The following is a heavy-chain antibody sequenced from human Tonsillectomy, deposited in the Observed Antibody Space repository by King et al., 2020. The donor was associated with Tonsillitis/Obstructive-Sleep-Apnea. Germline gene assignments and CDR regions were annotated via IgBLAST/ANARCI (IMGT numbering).Heavy chain of an antibody. V-gene: IGHV3-21*01. CDR2: ISSSGSYI. CDR1: GFTFSSYS. J-gene: IGHJ6*03. Sequence: VQLVESGGGLVKPGGSLRLSCAASGFTFSSYSMNWVRQAPGKGLEWVSSISSSGSYIYYADSVKGRFTISRDNAKNSLYLQMNSLRAEDTAVYYCARDPVIGYCSGGSCYPGERGYMDVWGKGTTVTVSS. D-gene: IGHD2-15*01. CDR3: ARDPVIGYCSGGSCYPGERGYMDV.